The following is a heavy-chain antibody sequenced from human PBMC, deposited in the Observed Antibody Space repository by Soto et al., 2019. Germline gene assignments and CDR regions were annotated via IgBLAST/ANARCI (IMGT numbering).Heavy chain of an antibody. CDR2: IYYGETT. CDR3: ARRRKERHNWFDP. Sequence: QVQLQESGPGLVRPSETLSLTCTVSGASFTSYYWSWIRHPPGKGLEWIGYIYYGETTNYNPSLKSGVTISRDTSKNQVFLKLTSVTSADTAVYYSARRRKERHNWFDPWGQGTLVTVSS. CDR1: GASFTSYY. V-gene: IGHV4-59*01. J-gene: IGHJ5*02.